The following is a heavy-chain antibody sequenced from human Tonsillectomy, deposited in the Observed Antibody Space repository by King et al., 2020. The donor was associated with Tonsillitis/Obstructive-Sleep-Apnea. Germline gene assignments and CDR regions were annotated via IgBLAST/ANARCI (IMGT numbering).Heavy chain of an antibody. CDR1: GYTFTSYA. V-gene: IGHV1-3*01. Sequence: AQLVQSGAEVKKPGASVKVSCKASGYTFTSYAMHWVRQAPGQRLEWMGWINAGNGNTKYSQKFQGRVTITRDTSASTAYMELSSLRSEDTAVYYCARGSQDIAVVPAGDYWGQGTLVTVSS. D-gene: IGHD2-2*01. J-gene: IGHJ4*02. CDR3: ARGSQDIAVVPAGDY. CDR2: INAGNGNT.